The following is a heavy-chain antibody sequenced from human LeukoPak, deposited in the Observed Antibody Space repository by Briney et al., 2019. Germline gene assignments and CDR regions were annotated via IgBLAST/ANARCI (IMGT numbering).Heavy chain of an antibody. CDR3: ARVGIDYGGNSGWFDP. CDR2: INHNGNVN. Sequence: GGSLRLSCAASGFTFSSYWMNWARQAPGKGLEWVASINHNGNVNYYVDSVKGRFTISRDNAKNSLYLQMSNLRAEDTAVYYCARVGIDYGGNSGWFDPWGQGTLVTVSS. J-gene: IGHJ5*02. CDR1: GFTFSSYW. D-gene: IGHD4-23*01. V-gene: IGHV3-7*03.